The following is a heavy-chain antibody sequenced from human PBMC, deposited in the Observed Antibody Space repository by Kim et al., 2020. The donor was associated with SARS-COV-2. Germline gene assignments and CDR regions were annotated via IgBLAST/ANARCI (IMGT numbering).Heavy chain of an antibody. CDR3: SKAGGSGSYSFDY. D-gene: IGHD3-10*01. Sequence: YADSVQGRLTISRENSKNRLYLQMNSLRAEDTAVYYCSKAGGSGSYSFDYWGQGTLVTVSS. V-gene: IGHV3-23*03. J-gene: IGHJ4*02.